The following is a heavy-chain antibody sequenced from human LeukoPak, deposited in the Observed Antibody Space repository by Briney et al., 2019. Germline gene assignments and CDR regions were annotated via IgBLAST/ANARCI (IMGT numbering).Heavy chain of an antibody. CDR1: GVSFNDYY. CDR3: TRMTTGHDY. D-gene: IGHD4-17*01. CDR2: INHSGYT. Sequence: SETLSLTCAVSGVSFNDYYWSWVRQTPGKRLEWIGEINHSGYTNDSPSLKSRVTLSIGTSRKQFSLNLRSVTVADTGIYYCTRMTTGHDYWGQGTLVTVSS. J-gene: IGHJ4*02. V-gene: IGHV4-34*01.